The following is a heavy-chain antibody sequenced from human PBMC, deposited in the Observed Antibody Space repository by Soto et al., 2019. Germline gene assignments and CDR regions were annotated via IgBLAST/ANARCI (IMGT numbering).Heavy chain of an antibody. D-gene: IGHD1-26*01. CDR3: ARGWWEREGYVIDV. J-gene: IGHJ6*02. V-gene: IGHV4-59*08. Sequence: SETLSLTCTVSGDSMSSYSGSWFRQSPGKGLQYIGYIYYSESTNYNPSLKSRVTISVDTSRNQFSLTLSSVTAADTAVCYCARGWWEREGYVIDVWGQATTVT. CDR1: GDSMSSYS. CDR2: IYYSEST.